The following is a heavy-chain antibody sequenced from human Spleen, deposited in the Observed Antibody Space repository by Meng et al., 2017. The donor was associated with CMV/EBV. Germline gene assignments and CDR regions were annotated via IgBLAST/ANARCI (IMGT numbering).Heavy chain of an antibody. V-gene: IGHV3-30-3*01. Sequence: GESLKISCAASGFTFGSYAMHWVRQGPGKGLEWVAVISYDGSNIYYADSVKGRFTISRDNSKNTLYLQMNSLRAEDTAVYYCARETGAKGWFDPWGQGTLVTVSS. D-gene: IGHD1-14*01. CDR1: GFTFGSYA. CDR2: ISYDGSNI. CDR3: ARETGAKGWFDP. J-gene: IGHJ5*02.